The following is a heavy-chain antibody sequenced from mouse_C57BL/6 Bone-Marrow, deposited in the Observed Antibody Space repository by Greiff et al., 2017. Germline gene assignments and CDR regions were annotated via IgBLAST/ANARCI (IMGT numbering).Heavy chain of an antibody. Sequence: DVQLVESGPGLAKPSQTLSLTCSVTGYSITSDYWNWIRQFPGNKLEYMGYISYSGSTYYNPSMKSGISITREKYKNKYYLQLNCGTTEDTATYYCARIYDGDVDYWGQGTSVTVSS. CDR1: GYSITSDY. CDR2: ISYSGST. CDR3: ARIYDGDVDY. V-gene: IGHV3-8*01. D-gene: IGHD2-3*01. J-gene: IGHJ4*01.